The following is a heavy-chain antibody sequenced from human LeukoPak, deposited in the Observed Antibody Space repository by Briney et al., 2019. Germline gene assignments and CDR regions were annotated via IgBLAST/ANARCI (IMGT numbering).Heavy chain of an antibody. V-gene: IGHV3-7*01. CDR2: INQDGSEK. CDR3: AKGARGYSGYDPGYYFDY. Sequence: GGSLRLSCAASDFTFRGYWMTWFRQAPGKGSEWVANINQDGSEKHYVDSVKGRFTISRDNAKKSLFLQMNSLRVEDTAVYYCAKGARGYSGYDPGYYFDYWGQGTLVTVSS. J-gene: IGHJ4*02. D-gene: IGHD5-12*01. CDR1: DFTFRGYW.